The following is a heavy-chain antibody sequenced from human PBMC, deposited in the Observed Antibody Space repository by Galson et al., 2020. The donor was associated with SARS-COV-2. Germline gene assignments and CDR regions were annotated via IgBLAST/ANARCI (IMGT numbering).Heavy chain of an antibody. J-gene: IGHJ4*02. CDR3: ARHIVVVSSFDY. CDR2: IYYTGIT. V-gene: IGHV4-59*08. CDR1: GGSVSSYY. Sequence: ASETLSLTCTVSGGSVSSYYWSWIRQPPGKGLEWIGYIYYTGITNYNPSLKSRVTISVDTSKDQFSLRLSSVTAADTAVYYCARHIVVVSSFDYWGQGTLVTVSS. D-gene: IGHD2-21*01.